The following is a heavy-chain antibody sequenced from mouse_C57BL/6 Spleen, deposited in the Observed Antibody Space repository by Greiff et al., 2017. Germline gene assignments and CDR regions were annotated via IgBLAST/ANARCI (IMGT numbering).Heavy chain of an antibody. CDR2: IEPNSGGT. J-gene: IGHJ2*01. CDR3: AKGTTVVAYDY. Sequence: QVQLQQPGAELVKPGASVKLSCKASGYTFTSHWMHWVKQRPGRGLEWIGRIEPNSGGTKYNEKFKSKATLTVDKPSSTAYMPLSSLTSGDSAVYYCAKGTTVVAYDYWGQGTTLTVSS. V-gene: IGHV1-72*01. CDR1: GYTFTSHW. D-gene: IGHD1-1*01.